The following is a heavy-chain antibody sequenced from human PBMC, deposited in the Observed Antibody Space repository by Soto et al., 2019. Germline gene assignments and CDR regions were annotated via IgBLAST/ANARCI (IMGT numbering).Heavy chain of an antibody. CDR1: GGTFSSYA. J-gene: IGHJ4*02. D-gene: IGHD1-20*01. V-gene: IGHV1-69*12. CDR3: ARRYNWNDGTFHFDY. Sequence: QVQLVQSGAEVKKPGSSVKVSCKASGGTFSSYAISWVRQAPGQGLEWMGGIIPIFGTANYAQKFQGRVTITADESTSPAYMELSSLRSEDTAVYYCARRYNWNDGTFHFDYWGQGTLVTVSS. CDR2: IIPIFGTA.